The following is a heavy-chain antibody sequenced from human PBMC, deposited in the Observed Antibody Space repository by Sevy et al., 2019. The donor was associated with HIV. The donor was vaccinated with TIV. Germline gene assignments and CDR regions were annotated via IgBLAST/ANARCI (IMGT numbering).Heavy chain of an antibody. Sequence: GESLKISCKGSGYSFTSYWIGWVRQMPGKGLEWMGIIYPGDSDTRYSPSFQGQVTISADKSISTAYLQWSSLKASGXXMYYCARQNTDIVVVPAAPTGWFDPWGQGTLVTVSS. CDR1: GYSFTSYW. D-gene: IGHD2-2*01. CDR2: IYPGDSDT. CDR3: ARQNTDIVVVPAAPTGWFDP. J-gene: IGHJ5*02. V-gene: IGHV5-51*01.